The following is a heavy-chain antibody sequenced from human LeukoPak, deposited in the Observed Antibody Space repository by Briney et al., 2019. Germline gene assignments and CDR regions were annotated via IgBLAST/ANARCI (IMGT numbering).Heavy chain of an antibody. CDR2: IYYSGST. D-gene: IGHD3-10*01. Sequence: SETLSLTCTVSGGSISSYYWSWIRQPPGKGLEWIGYIYYSGSTNYNPSLKSRVTISVDTSKNQFSLKLSSVTAADTAVYYRARRNYYGSGSYPSYYFDYWGQGTLVTVSS. CDR3: ARRNYYGSGSYPSYYFDY. CDR1: GGSISSYY. J-gene: IGHJ4*02. V-gene: IGHV4-59*08.